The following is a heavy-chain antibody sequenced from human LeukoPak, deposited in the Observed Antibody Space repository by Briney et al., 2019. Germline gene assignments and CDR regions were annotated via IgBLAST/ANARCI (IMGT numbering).Heavy chain of an antibody. V-gene: IGHV3-23*01. CDR2: ISGSGGST. J-gene: IGHJ4*02. CDR3: AKAIAYCGGDCSSDY. D-gene: IGHD2-21*02. CDR1: GFTFSSYA. Sequence: GGSLRLSCAASGFTFSSYAMSWVRQAPGKGLEWVSAISGSGGSTYYADSVKGRFTISRDNSKNTLYLQMNSLRAEDAAVYYCAKAIAYCGGDCSSDYWGQGTLVTVSS.